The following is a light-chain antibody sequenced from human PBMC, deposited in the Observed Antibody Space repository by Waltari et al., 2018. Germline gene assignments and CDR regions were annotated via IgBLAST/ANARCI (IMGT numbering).Light chain of an antibody. Sequence: QSALTQPRSVSGSPGQSVTIPCTGTKRDVGGYNYGPWYQHHPGQAPKFIIYDVNKRPSGVPDRFSGAKSGNTASLTISGLQADDEADYFCCSYAGAYRVFGTGTKVTVL. CDR2: DVN. V-gene: IGLV2-11*01. CDR3: CSYAGAYRV. CDR1: KRDVGGYNY. J-gene: IGLJ1*01.